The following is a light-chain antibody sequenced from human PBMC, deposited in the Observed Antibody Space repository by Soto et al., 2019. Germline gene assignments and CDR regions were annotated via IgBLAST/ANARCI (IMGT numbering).Light chain of an antibody. J-gene: IGLJ3*02. V-gene: IGLV1-47*02. Sequence: VLTQPPSASGTPGQTVTISCSGNNSNIGSNFVFWYQQFPGTAPKLLIHSDDQRPSGVPDRFSGSKSGTSASLAISGLRAEDEAEYHCAAWDDILFAAFGGGTKVTVL. CDR1: NSNIGSNF. CDR2: SDD. CDR3: AAWDDILFAA.